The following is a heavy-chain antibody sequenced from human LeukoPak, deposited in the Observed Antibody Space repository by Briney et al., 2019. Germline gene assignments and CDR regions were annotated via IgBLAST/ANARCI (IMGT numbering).Heavy chain of an antibody. D-gene: IGHD3-22*01. CDR2: ISGSGGST. CDR1: GFTFSSYA. Sequence: GSLRLSCAASGFTFSSYAMSWVRQAPGKGLEWVSAISGSGGSTYYADSVKGRFTISRDNSKNTLYLQMNSLRAEDTAVYYCAKVSPYYYDSSGPFDYWGQGTLVTVSS. V-gene: IGHV3-23*01. CDR3: AKVSPYYYDSSGPFDY. J-gene: IGHJ4*02.